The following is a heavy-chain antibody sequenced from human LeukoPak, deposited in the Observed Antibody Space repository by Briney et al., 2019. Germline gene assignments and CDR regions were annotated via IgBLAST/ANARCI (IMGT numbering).Heavy chain of an antibody. Sequence: PSETLSLTCAAFGESITGRYWTWIRQSPGKGLEWIGEINHLGSPNYNPSFKGRVTISGDSSNRFSLTLASVTATDTALYFCARGHPMPGRSVSRYYYNYYMDVWGSGTTVTVSS. J-gene: IGHJ6*03. V-gene: IGHV4-34*01. CDR2: INHLGSP. CDR3: ARGHPMPGRSVSRYYYNYYMDV. CDR1: GESITGRY. D-gene: IGHD5/OR15-5a*01.